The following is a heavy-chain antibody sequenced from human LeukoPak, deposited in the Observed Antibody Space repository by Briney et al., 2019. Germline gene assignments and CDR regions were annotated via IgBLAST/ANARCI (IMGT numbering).Heavy chain of an antibody. CDR3: ARGYSYGYSSFDY. Sequence: GDPLKISCTASGYMFTTHWMAWVRQMPGKGLEWMGIIYPGDSDTRYGPYFQRHVTISVDKSINAAYLQCSSLMASETAMYYCARGYSYGYSSFDYWGQGTMVTVSS. CDR2: IYPGDSDT. CDR1: GYMFTTHW. V-gene: IGHV5-51*01. D-gene: IGHD5-18*01. J-gene: IGHJ4*02.